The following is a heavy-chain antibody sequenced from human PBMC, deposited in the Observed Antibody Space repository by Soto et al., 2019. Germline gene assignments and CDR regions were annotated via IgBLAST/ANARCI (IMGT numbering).Heavy chain of an antibody. J-gene: IGHJ6*02. CDR3: TRDRTGGDYFLRYCYYGMDV. CDR2: IRRKAYGGTT. CDR1: GFTFGDYA. V-gene: IGHV3-49*03. D-gene: IGHD4-17*01. Sequence: GGSLRLSCTASGFTFGDYAMSWFRQAPGKGLEWVGFIRRKAYGGTTEYAASVKGRFTISRDDSKSIAYLQMNSLKTEDTAVYYCTRDRTGGDYFLRYCYYGMDVWGQGTTVTVSS.